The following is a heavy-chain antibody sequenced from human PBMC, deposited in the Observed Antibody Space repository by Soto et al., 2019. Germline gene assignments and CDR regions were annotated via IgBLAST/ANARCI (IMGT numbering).Heavy chain of an antibody. J-gene: IGHJ4*02. CDR1: VFTLSRDG. CDR2: ITDNGGST. D-gene: IGHD4-17*01. Sequence: VGSLRLSCAASVFTLSRDGMSWVRHSPGKGLEWVSLITDNGGSTYYADSVKGRFTISRDNTKNTLFLQMNSLRAEDTAVYYCAKERATTTAFDYWGQRALVPVSS. CDR3: AKERATTTAFDY. V-gene: IGHV3-23*01.